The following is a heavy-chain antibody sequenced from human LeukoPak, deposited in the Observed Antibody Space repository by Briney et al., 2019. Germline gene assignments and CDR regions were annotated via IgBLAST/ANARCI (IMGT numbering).Heavy chain of an antibody. CDR3: ARVFDWLSPGASDI. D-gene: IGHD3-9*01. V-gene: IGHV4-59*04. CDR1: GGSISSYY. CDR2: IYHSGST. J-gene: IGHJ3*02. Sequence: SETLSLTCTVSGGSISSYYWSWIRQPPGKGLEWIGYIYHSGSTYYNPSLKSRVTISVDRSKNQFSLKLSSVTAADTAVYYCARVFDWLSPGASDIWGQGTMVTVSS.